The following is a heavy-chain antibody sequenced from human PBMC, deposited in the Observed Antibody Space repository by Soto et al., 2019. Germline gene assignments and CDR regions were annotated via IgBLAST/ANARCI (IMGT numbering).Heavy chain of an antibody. CDR3: AREYCSAGSCSSGWFDP. J-gene: IGHJ5*02. D-gene: IGHD2-15*01. V-gene: IGHV1-8*01. CDR1: GYTFTSYD. CDR2: MNPTSGST. Sequence: ASVKVSCKTSGYTFTSYDINWVRQATGQGPEWMGWMNPTSGSTGYAQRFQGRVTMTRDTSISTAYMELSSLRSEDTAVYYCAREYCSAGSCSSGWFDPWGQGTLVTVSS.